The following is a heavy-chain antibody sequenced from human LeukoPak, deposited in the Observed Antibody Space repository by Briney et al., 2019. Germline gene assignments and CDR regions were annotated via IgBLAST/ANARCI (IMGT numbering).Heavy chain of an antibody. V-gene: IGHV1-69*05. J-gene: IGHJ3*02. CDR3: ARVMAGTTYAFDI. CDR1: GGTFSSYA. D-gene: IGHD1-7*01. Sequence: ASVKVSCKASGGTFSSYAISWVRQAPGQGLEWMGGIIPVFGTADYAQKFQGRVTITTDESTSTAYMELSSLKSEDTAVFYCARVMAGTTYAFDIWGKGTTVTVSS. CDR2: IIPVFGTA.